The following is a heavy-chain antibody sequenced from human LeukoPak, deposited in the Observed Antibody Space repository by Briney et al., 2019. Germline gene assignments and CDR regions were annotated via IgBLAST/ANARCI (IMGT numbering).Heavy chain of an antibody. CDR1: GFSFSFYG. D-gene: IGHD3-10*01. V-gene: IGHV3-33*03. CDR3: AKDNHRHVGVGDEIIGDDYYYMDV. CDR2: IWHDGNEK. Sequence: PGGSLRLSCAASGFSFSFYGMHWVRQAPGKGLEWVALIWHDGNEKYYADSVKGRFTISRDNSKNTLFLLLNSLRAEDTAVYYCAKDNHRHVGVGDEIIGDDYYYMDVWGKGTTVTVSS. J-gene: IGHJ6*03.